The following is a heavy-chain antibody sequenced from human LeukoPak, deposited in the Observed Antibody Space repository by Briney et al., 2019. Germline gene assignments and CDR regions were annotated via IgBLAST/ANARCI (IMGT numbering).Heavy chain of an antibody. CDR2: ISSDGSNK. V-gene: IGHV3-30*04. CDR1: GFTFSSYA. J-gene: IGHJ6*03. CDR3: ARDLGSCYMDV. D-gene: IGHD1-26*01. Sequence: GGSLRLSCAASGFTFSSYAMHWVRQAPGKGLERVAVISSDGSNKYYADSMKGRFTISRDNSKNTLYLQMNSLRSDDTAVYYCARDLGSCYMDVWGKGTTVTVSS.